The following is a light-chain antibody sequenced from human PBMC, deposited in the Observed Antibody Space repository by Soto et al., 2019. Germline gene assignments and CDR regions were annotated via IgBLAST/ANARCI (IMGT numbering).Light chain of an antibody. CDR1: SSDVG. CDR2: GVN. CDR3: SSYAGSRTYV. J-gene: IGLJ1*01. V-gene: IGLV2-11*01. Sequence: QSALTQPHSVSGSPGQSLTISCSGASSDVGPQTLDFGVNKRPSGVPDRFSGSRSGNTASLTISGLLAEDEADYYCSSYAGSRTYVFGTGTKLTVL.